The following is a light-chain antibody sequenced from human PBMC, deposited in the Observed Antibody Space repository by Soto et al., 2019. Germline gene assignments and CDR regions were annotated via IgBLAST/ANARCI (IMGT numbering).Light chain of an antibody. J-gene: IGKJ2*01. CDR2: AAS. CDR3: QQTNSVPYT. Sequence: DIQMTQSPSSLSASVGDRVTITCRASQSITNSLNWYQQKPGKAPELLIYAASSLQRAVPSRFSGSGSETDFTLTISSLQPEDFAAYYCQQTNSVPYTFGQGTKLEIK. CDR1: QSITNS. V-gene: IGKV1-39*01.